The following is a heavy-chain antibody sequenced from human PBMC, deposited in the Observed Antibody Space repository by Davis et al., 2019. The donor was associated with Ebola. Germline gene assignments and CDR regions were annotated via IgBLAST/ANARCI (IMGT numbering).Heavy chain of an antibody. CDR1: GYSFTSYH. D-gene: IGHD3-3*01. J-gene: IGHJ5*02. CDR2: INTYNGDT. CDR3: ARAVGTVFLGVVVPDWFDP. V-gene: IGHV1-18*04. Sequence: ASVKVSCKASGYSFTSYHLSWVRQAPGQGLEWVGWINTYNGDTRYAETLQDRVTLTTDTSTRTAYLELRSLTSDDTAVYYCARAVGTVFLGVVVPDWFDPWGQGSLVTVAS.